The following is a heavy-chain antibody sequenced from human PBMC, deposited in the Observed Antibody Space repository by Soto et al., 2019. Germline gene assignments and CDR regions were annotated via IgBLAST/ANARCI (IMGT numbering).Heavy chain of an antibody. J-gene: IGHJ4*02. CDR3: AHSQRGPRDF. D-gene: IGHD5-12*01. CDR2: IDWVDGK. CDR1: GFSLSTSGMC. V-gene: IGHV2-70*12. Sequence: SGPTLVNPTQTLTLTCTFSGFSLSTSGMCVSWIRQPPGQALEWLARIDWVDGKDYSTSLKTRLTISKDTSKNQVVLIMTNMVPVDTATYFCAHSQRGPRDFWGPGILVTVSS.